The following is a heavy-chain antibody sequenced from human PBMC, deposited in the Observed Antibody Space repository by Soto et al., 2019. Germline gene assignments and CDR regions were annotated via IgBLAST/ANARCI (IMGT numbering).Heavy chain of an antibody. Sequence: GESLKISCKGSGYSFAGYWITWVRQKPGKGPEWMGRIDPSDSQTYYSPSFRGHVTISVTKSITTVFLQWRSLRASDTAMYYCARQIYDSDTGPNFQYYFDSWGQGTPVTAPQ. V-gene: IGHV5-10-1*01. J-gene: IGHJ4*02. D-gene: IGHD3-22*01. CDR1: GYSFAGYW. CDR2: IDPSDSQT. CDR3: ARQIYDSDTGPNFQYYFDS.